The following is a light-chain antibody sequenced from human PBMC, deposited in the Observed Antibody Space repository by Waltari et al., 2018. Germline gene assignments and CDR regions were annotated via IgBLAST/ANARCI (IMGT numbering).Light chain of an antibody. Sequence: QSALAQPASVSGSPGQSITIACTGTRPDVGASTLISWYQQHPGRTPKLMIYEVTKRPSGVSDRFSGSKSDNTASLTISGLQAEDEGDYYCCSYGGRSTLVFGGGTNLTVL. J-gene: IGLJ3*02. V-gene: IGLV2-23*02. CDR2: EVT. CDR3: CSYGGRSTLV. CDR1: RPDVGASTL.